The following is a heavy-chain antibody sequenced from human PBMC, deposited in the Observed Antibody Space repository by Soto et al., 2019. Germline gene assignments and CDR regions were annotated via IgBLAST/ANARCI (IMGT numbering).Heavy chain of an antibody. Sequence: SETLSLTCTVSGGSISSGGYYWSWIRQHPGKGLEWIGYIYYSGSTYYNPSLKSRVTISVDTSKNQFSLKLSSVTAADTAVNYCARVNGSPYSGSDTYSDYWRQGTPVTVSS. CDR2: IYYSGST. CDR1: GGSISSGGYY. V-gene: IGHV4-31*03. D-gene: IGHD5-12*01. J-gene: IGHJ4*02. CDR3: ARVNGSPYSGSDTYSDY.